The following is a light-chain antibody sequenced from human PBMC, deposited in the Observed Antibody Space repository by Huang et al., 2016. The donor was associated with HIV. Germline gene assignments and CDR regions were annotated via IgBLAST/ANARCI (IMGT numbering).Light chain of an antibody. V-gene: IGKV1-NL1*01. Sequence: DIQMTQSPSSLSAFVGDSVTIPCRASQGISNSLAWYQQRPGKAPKLLLFSATRLENGVPPRFSGSVSGTDFTLTISSLQPDDFATYYCQQYQRTPPTFGPGTKVEVK. CDR2: SAT. J-gene: IGKJ1*01. CDR3: QQYQRTPPT. CDR1: QGISNS.